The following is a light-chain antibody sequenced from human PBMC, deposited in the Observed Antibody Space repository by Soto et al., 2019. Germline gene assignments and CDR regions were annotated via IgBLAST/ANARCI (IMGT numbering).Light chain of an antibody. Sequence: VMTQSPATLSVSPGERATLCCRSSQSVSSNVAWYQQKPGQAPRLLIYDAYNRATGIPPRFSGSGSGTDFTLTISSLEPEDSAVYYCQQRHMWPITFGQGTRLEIK. CDR2: DAY. CDR3: QQRHMWPIT. J-gene: IGKJ5*01. V-gene: IGKV3-11*01. CDR1: QSVSSN.